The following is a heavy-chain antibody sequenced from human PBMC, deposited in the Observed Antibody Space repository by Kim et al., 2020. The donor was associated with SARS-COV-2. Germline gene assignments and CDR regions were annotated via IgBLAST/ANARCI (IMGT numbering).Heavy chain of an antibody. V-gene: IGHV5-10-1*01. J-gene: IGHJ4*02. CDR3: ARQEFSSGWYVDY. D-gene: IGHD6-19*01. Sequence: YSPSFQGHVTITADKSISTAYLQWSSLKASETAMYYCARQEFSSGWYVDYWGQGTLVTVSS.